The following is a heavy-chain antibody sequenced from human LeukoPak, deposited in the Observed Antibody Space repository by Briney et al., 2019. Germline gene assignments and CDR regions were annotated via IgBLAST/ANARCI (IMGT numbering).Heavy chain of an antibody. J-gene: IGHJ4*02. CDR3: AKDRRYSSSWFSY. V-gene: IGHV3-23*01. CDR2: ISGSGGST. CDR1: GFTFSSYA. Sequence: GGSLRLSCAASGFTFSSYAMSWVRQAPGMGLEWVSAISGSGGSTYYADSVKGRFTISRDNSKNTLYLQMNSLRAEDTAVYYCAKDRRYSSSWFSYWGQGTLVTVSS. D-gene: IGHD6-13*01.